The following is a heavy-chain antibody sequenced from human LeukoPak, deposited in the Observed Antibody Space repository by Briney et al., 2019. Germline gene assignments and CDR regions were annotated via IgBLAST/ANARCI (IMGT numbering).Heavy chain of an antibody. CDR1: GGSMTSGSQY. CDR3: ARHVSEGAHYYYYMGV. J-gene: IGHJ6*03. V-gene: IGHV4-39*01. Sequence: PSETLSLTRTVSGGSMTSGSQYWGWIRQPPGKGLEWIGTIHYTGGTYYNPSLRTRVTIYALTSKNQFSLKLNSVTAADTAVYYCARHVSEGAHYYYYMGVWGKGATVTVSS. CDR2: IHYTGGT. D-gene: IGHD5/OR15-5a*01.